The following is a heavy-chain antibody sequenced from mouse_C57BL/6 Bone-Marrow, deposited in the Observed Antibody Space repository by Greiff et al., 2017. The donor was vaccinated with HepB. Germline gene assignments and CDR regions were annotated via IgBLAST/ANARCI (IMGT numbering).Heavy chain of an antibody. J-gene: IGHJ2*01. V-gene: IGHV1-64*01. Sequence: QVQLQQSGAELVKPGASVKLSCKASGYTFTSYWMHWVKQRPGQGLEWIGMFHTNSGSTNYNEKFKSKATLTVDKSSITAYMQISSLTSEDSAVYYCAREWDGGYWGQGTTLTVSS. CDR1: GYTFTSYW. D-gene: IGHD4-1*01. CDR3: AREWDGGY. CDR2: FHTNSGST.